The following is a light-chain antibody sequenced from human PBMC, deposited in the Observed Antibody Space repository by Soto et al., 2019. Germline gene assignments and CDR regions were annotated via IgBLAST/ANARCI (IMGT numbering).Light chain of an antibody. J-gene: IGKJ5*01. V-gene: IGKV3-20*01. Sequence: EIVLSQSPCTLSLSPGERATLSCSASQSVSSSYLAWYQQKPGQAPRLLIYGASSRATGIPDRFSGSGSGTDFTLTISRLEPEDFAVYYCQQYGSSSITFGQGTRLEIK. CDR1: QSVSSSY. CDR2: GAS. CDR3: QQYGSSSIT.